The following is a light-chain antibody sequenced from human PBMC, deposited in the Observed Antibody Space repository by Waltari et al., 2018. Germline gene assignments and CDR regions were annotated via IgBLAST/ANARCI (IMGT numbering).Light chain of an antibody. CDR1: QSIGSW. V-gene: IGKV1-5*03. J-gene: IGKJ2*01. Sequence: DIQMTQSPSTLSASVGDRVTITCRASQSIGSWLACYQQKPGKAPNLLIYKASSLESGVPSRFSGSGSGTEFTLTISSLQPDDFATYYCQQYKTYGTFGQGTKLEIK. CDR2: KAS. CDR3: QQYKTYGT.